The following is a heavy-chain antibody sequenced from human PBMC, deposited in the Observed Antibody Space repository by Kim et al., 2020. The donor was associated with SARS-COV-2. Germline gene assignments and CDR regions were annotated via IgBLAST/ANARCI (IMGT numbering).Heavy chain of an antibody. CDR2: ISSGSRYI. D-gene: IGHD3-22*01. J-gene: IGHJ4*02. CDR3: ARGYDSSGYGVLSFYY. V-gene: IGHV3-21*01. Sequence: GGSLRLSCAASGFSFSDSGMNWVRQAPGKGLEWVSSISSGSRYIYYAHSVKGRFTISRDNAKKSLYLQMNSLRAEDTAVYYCARGYDSSGYGVLSFYYCGQATLLTL. CDR1: GFSFSDSG.